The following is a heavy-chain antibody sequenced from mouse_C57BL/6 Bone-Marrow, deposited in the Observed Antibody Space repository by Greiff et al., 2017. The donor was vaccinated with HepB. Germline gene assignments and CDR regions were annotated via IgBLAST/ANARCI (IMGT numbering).Heavy chain of an antibody. Sequence: QVQLQQPGAELVRPGSSVKLSCKASGYTFTSYWMDWVKQRPGQGLEWIGNIDPSDSETHYNQKFKDKATLTVDKSSSTAYMQLSSLTSEDSAVYYCAVLPAWFAYWGQGTLVTVSA. V-gene: IGHV1-61*01. CDR3: AVLPAWFAY. CDR2: IDPSDSET. CDR1: GYTFTSYW. J-gene: IGHJ3*01.